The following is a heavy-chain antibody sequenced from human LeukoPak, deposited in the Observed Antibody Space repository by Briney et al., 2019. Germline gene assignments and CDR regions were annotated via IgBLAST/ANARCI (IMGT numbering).Heavy chain of an antibody. V-gene: IGHV3-11*04. D-gene: IGHD3-22*01. Sequence: GGSLRLSCAASGFTFSDYYMSWIRQAPGKGLEWVSYISSSGSTIYYADSVKGRFTISRDNAKNSLYLQMNSLRAEDMAVYYCGKEVVLSTSAWFEYWGQGTLVTVSS. CDR1: GFTFSDYY. CDR2: ISSSGSTI. CDR3: GKEVVLSTSAWFEY. J-gene: IGHJ4*02.